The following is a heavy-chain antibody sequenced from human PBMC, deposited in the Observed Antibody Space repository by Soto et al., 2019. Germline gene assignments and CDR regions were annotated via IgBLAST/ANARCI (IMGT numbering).Heavy chain of an antibody. CDR3: ASNLDSGYDVFAY. CDR2: VIAIPGLA. CDR1: VGTFISYT. V-gene: IGHV1-69*02. J-gene: IGHJ4*02. Sequence: ASVKVSCKASVGTFISYTISWVRQAPGQGLEWMGRVIAIPGLANYAQKFQGRVTITVDKSTSTAYMELSNLRSEDTAVYYCASNLDSGYDVFAYWGQGTLVTVSS. D-gene: IGHD5-12*01.